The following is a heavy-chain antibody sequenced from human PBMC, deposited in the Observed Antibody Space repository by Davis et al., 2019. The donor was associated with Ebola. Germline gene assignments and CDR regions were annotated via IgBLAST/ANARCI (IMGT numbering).Heavy chain of an antibody. CDR3: ARRPSIYYYYYGMDV. J-gene: IGHJ6*04. V-gene: IGHV4-59*01. CDR1: GGSIRTNY. D-gene: IGHD2/OR15-2a*01. CDR2: VYYSGST. Sequence: MPSETLSLTCTVSGGSIRTNYWSWIRQPPGKGLEWIGHVYYSGSTHYNPSLRTPVTMSVDTSKNQFSLKLFSVTAADTAVYYCARRPSIYYYYYGMDVWGKGTTVTVSS.